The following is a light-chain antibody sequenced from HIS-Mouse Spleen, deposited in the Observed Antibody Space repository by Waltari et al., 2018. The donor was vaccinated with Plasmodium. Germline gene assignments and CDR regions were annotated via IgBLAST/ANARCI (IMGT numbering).Light chain of an antibody. CDR1: SSVAGRYQH. J-gene: IGLJ1*01. V-gene: IGLV2-11*01. CDR3: CSYAGSYTYV. CDR2: DVS. Sequence: QSALTQPRSVSGSPGQSVTISSTGTSSVAGRYQHVYWYQPHPGQAPKLIIYDVSKRPSGVPDRFSGSKSGNTASLTISGLQAEDEADYYCCSYAGSYTYVFGTGTKVTVL.